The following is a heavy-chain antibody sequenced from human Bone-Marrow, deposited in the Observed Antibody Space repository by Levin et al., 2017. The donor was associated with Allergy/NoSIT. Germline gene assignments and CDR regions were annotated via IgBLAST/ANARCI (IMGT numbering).Heavy chain of an antibody. CDR1: GVTVSS. J-gene: IGHJ6*02. D-gene: IGHD2-21*01. Sequence: TTGGSLRLSCAGPGVTVSSMNWVRQAPGKGLEWLSSISSGALYTYYADSVKGRFTISRDNAKNSLYLQMDSLRVEDTAVYYCARDPIEHSSGMDVWGQGTTVIVSS. V-gene: IGHV3-21*04. CDR3: ARDPIEHSSGMDV. CDR2: ISSGALYT.